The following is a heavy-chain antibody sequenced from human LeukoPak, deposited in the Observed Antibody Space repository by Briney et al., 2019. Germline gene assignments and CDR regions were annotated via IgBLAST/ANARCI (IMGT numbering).Heavy chain of an antibody. CDR2: IYYSGST. CDR3: ARGESYYDILTGYTFNNWFDP. V-gene: IGHV4-39*07. D-gene: IGHD3-9*01. Sequence: SETLSLTCTVSGGSISTSSYYWGWIRQPPGKGLEWIGSIYYSGSTYYTPSLKSRVTISVDTSKNQFSLKLSSVTAADTAVYYCARGESYYDILTGYTFNNWFDPWGQGTLVTVSS. CDR1: GGSISTSSYY. J-gene: IGHJ5*02.